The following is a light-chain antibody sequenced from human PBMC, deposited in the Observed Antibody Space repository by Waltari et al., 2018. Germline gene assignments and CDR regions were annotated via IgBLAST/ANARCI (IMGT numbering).Light chain of an antibody. CDR1: QSVLFSSNKKDF. CDR3: HQYFKTPWT. V-gene: IGKV4-1*01. CDR2: WAS. Sequence: DIVMTQSPASLAVSLGERATINRKSSQSVLFSSNKKDFVAWHQQKPGRPPTLLIYWASTRYSGVPARVSASGSGTNFTLTLSSLQAEDVAVYYCHQYFKTPWTFGRGTQVEIK. J-gene: IGKJ1*01.